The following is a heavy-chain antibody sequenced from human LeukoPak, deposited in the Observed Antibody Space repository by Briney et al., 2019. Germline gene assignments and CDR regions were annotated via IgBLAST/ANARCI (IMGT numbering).Heavy chain of an antibody. CDR2: IHYSGST. Sequence: SETLSLTCTVSGDSVSRGPYYWTWIRQPPGKGPEWIGYIHYSGSTNYNPSLKSRVTMSVDTSKNQFSLKLRSVTAADTAVYYCAREDSASESFAYWGQGILVTVSS. CDR3: AREDSASESFAY. V-gene: IGHV4-61*01. D-gene: IGHD5-12*01. J-gene: IGHJ4*02. CDR1: GDSVSRGPYY.